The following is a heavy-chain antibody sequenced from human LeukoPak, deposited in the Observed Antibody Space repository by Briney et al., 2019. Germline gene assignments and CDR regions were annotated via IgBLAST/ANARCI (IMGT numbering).Heavy chain of an antibody. V-gene: IGHV1-69*13. Sequence: ASVKVSCKASGGTFSSYAISWVRQAPGQGLEWMVGIIPIFDKANYAQKFQRRVTINAHESTRTAYMELSSLRSEHTAVYYCARGEGDYSWSDPWGQGTLVTVSS. CDR2: IIPIFDKA. D-gene: IGHD2-21*02. J-gene: IGHJ5*02. CDR3: ARGEGDYSWSDP. CDR1: GGTFSSYA.